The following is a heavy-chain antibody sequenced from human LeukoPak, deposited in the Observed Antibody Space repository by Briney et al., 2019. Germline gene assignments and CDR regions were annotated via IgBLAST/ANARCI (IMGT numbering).Heavy chain of an antibody. CDR1: GFTFSSYA. V-gene: IGHV3-23*01. CDR3: AKDPIADYDILAGRFDP. CDR2: ISGSGGST. J-gene: IGHJ5*02. Sequence: QPGGSLRLSCAASGFTFSSYAMRWVRQAPGKGLEWVSAISGSGGSTYYADSVKGRFTISRDNSTDSLYLQMNSLRAEDTAVYYSAKDPIADYDILAGRFDPWGQGTLVTVSS. D-gene: IGHD3-9*01.